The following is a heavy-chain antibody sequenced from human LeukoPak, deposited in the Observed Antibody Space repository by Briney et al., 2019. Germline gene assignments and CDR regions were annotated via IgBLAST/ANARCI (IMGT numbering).Heavy chain of an antibody. CDR3: AKLGLSTYYYDSSGYYYREFDY. V-gene: IGHV3-23*01. CDR2: ISGSGGST. Sequence: QPGGSLRLSCAASGFTFSSYAMSWVRQAPGKGLEWVSAISGSGGSTYYADSVKGRFTISRDNSKNTLYLQMNSLRAGDTAVYYCAKLGLSTYYYDSSGYYYREFDYWGQGTLVTVSS. D-gene: IGHD3-22*01. CDR1: GFTFSSYA. J-gene: IGHJ4*02.